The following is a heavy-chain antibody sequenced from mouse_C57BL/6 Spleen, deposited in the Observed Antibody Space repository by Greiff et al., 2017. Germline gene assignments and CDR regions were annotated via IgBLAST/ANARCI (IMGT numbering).Heavy chain of an antibody. CDR2: IHPSDSDT. J-gene: IGHJ3*01. D-gene: IGHD2-10*02. CDR1: GYTFTSYW. Sequence: VQLQQPGAELVKPGASVKVSCKASGYTFTSYWMHWVKQRPGQGLEWIGSIHPSDSDTNYNQKFKGKATLTVDKYSSTAYMQLSSLTSEDSAVYYYAIGTSSTAAWCAYWGQGTLVTVSA. CDR3: AIGTSSTAAWCAY. V-gene: IGHV1-74*01.